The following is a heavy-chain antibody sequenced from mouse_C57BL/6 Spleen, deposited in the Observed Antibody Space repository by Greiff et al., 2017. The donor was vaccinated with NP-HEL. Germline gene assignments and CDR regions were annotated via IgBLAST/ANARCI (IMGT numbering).Heavy chain of an antibody. J-gene: IGHJ3*01. CDR3: ARDRELYWDGPSWVAY. D-gene: IGHD4-1*01. CDR1: GFTFSSYA. CDR2: ISDGGSYT. V-gene: IGHV5-4*01. Sequence: EVQWVESGGGLVKPGGSLKLSCAASGFTFSSYAMSWVRQTPEKRLEWVATISDGGSYTYYPDNVKGRFTISRDNAKNNLYLQMSHLKSEDTAMYYCARDRELYWDGPSWVAYWGQGTLVTVSA.